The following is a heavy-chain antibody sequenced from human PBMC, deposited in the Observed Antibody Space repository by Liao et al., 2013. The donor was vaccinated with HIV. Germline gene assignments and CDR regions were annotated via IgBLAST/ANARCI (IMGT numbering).Heavy chain of an antibody. V-gene: IGHV4-59*01. CDR2: IYYSGST. J-gene: IGHJ4*02. CDR3: ASSLAAPTTPRDDY. Sequence: QVQLQESGAGLLKPSETLSLTCTVSGGSINDYFWSWIRQPPGKGLEYIGYIYYSGSTNFNPSLKSRVTMSLDTSKNQFSLKLTSVTAADTAVYYCASSLAAPTTPRDDYWGQGTLVTVSS. D-gene: IGHD6-6*01. CDR1: GGSINDYF.